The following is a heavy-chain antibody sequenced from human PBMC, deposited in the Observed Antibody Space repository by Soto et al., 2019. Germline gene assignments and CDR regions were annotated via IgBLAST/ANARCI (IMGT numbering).Heavy chain of an antibody. Sequence: QVQLVQSGPEVKKPGASVKISCKASGYTFTSYHMHWVRQAPGQGLEWMGVINPSGGETNYAQKFQGRVTMTSEASTSTVYMELSSLRSEGTAVYYCARAQTTYYYESSSYSSPPDYWGHGTLVTVSS. CDR3: ARAQTTYYYESSSYSSPPDY. CDR2: INPSGGET. V-gene: IGHV1-46*01. D-gene: IGHD3-22*01. CDR1: GYTFTSYH. J-gene: IGHJ4*01.